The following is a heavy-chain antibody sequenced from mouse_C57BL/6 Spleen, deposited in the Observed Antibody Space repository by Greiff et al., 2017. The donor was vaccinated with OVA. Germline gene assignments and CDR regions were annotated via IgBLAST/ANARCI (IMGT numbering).Heavy chain of an antibody. Sequence: QVQLKESGPGLVQPSQSLSITCTVSGFSLTSYGVHWVRQSPGKGLEWLGVIWRGGSTDYNAAFMSRLSITKDNSKSQVFFKMNSLQADDTAIYYCAKNEEYYGYDGYAMDYWGQGTSVTVSS. CDR3: AKNEEYYGYDGYAMDY. D-gene: IGHD2-2*01. CDR1: GFSLTSYG. CDR2: IWRGGST. V-gene: IGHV2-5*01. J-gene: IGHJ4*01.